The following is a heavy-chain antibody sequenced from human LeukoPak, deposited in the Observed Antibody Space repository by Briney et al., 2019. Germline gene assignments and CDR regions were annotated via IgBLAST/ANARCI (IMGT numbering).Heavy chain of an antibody. D-gene: IGHD2-21*02. CDR1: GGSFSGYY. Sequence: SETLSLTCAVYGGSFSGYYWSWIRQPPGKGLEWIGEINHSGSTNYNPSLKSRATISVDTSKNQFSLKLSSVTAADTAVYYCARGRSIVVVTAISFPFDYWGQGTLVTVSS. CDR2: INHSGST. V-gene: IGHV4-34*01. CDR3: ARGRSIVVVTAISFPFDY. J-gene: IGHJ4*02.